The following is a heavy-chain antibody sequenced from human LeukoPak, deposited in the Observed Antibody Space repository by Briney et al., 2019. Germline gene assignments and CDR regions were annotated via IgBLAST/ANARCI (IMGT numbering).Heavy chain of an antibody. CDR2: ISSSSSYI. V-gene: IGHV3-21*01. J-gene: IGHJ3*02. CDR3: ARDYYDSSGYYGI. CDR1: GFTFSSYS. D-gene: IGHD3-22*01. Sequence: GGSLRLSCAASGFTFSSYSMNWVRQAPGKGLELVSSISSSSSYIYYADSVKGRFTISRDNAKNSLYLQMNSLRAEDTAVYYCARDYYDSSGYYGIWGQGTMVTVSS.